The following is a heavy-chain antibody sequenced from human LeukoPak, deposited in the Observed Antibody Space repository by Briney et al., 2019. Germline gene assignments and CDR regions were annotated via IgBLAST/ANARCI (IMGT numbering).Heavy chain of an antibody. D-gene: IGHD2-2*01. Sequence: GESLRLSCAASGFTFDTCAMNWVRQAPGKGLEWVSAISASGGSAYYADSVKGRFTISRDNSKSTLYLQMNSLRAEDTAVYYCAKDVVVVPVAPPGYMDVWGKGTTVTVSS. J-gene: IGHJ6*03. V-gene: IGHV3-23*01. CDR1: GFTFDTCA. CDR3: AKDVVVVPVAPPGYMDV. CDR2: ISASGGSA.